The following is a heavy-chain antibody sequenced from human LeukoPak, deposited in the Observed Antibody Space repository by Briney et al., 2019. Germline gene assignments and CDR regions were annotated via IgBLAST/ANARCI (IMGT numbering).Heavy chain of an antibody. V-gene: IGHV4-61*02. CDR2: IYTSGST. D-gene: IGHD4-11*01. J-gene: IGHJ4*02. CDR1: GGSISSGSYY. CDR3: ARVLVTTLDFDY. Sequence: PSETLSLTCTVSGGSISSGSYYWSWIRQPAGKGLEWIGRIYTSGSTNYNPSLKSRVTISVDTSKNQFSLKLSSVTAADTAVYYCARVLVTTLDFDYWGQGTLVTVSS.